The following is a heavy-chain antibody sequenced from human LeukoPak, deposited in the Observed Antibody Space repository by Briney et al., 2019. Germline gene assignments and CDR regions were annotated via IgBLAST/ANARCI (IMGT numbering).Heavy chain of an antibody. CDR1: GFTVSANY. D-gene: IGHD2-2*01. V-gene: IGHV3-53*01. J-gene: IGHJ4*02. CDR2: IYSGGST. Sequence: GGSLRLSCAASGFTVSANYMSWVRQTPGKGLEWVSIIYSGGSTYYADSVKGRFTISRDNSKNTPYLQMNSLRAEDTAVYYCARDYQLGYWGQGTLVTVSS. CDR3: ARDYQLGY.